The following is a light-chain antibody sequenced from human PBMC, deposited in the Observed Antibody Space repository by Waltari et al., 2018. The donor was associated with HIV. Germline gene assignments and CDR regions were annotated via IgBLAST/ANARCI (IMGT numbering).Light chain of an antibody. V-gene: IGKV1-39*01. CDR3: QQSYSSPLT. CDR1: QTVTNK. Sequence: IPITQSPSPLSASVGDRVSITCRASQTVTNKVNWYQQKPGKAPQLLIYDASTLQSGVPSRFRGGGSGTDFTLTITSLQPDDFATYFCQQSYSSPLTFGPGTKLDIK. CDR2: DAS. J-gene: IGKJ3*01.